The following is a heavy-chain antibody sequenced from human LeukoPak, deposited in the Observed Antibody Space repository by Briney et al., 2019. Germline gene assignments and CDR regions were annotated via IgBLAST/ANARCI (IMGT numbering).Heavy chain of an antibody. Sequence: GRSLRLSCAASGFTFSSYAMHWVRQAPGKGLEWVAVISYDGSNKYYADSVKGRFTISRDNSKNTLYLQMNSLRAEDTAVYYCAIQLSSSGYYFDYWGQGNLVTVSA. CDR1: GFTFSSYA. D-gene: IGHD5-18*01. CDR2: ISYDGSNK. V-gene: IGHV3-30*04. CDR3: AIQLSSSGYYFDY. J-gene: IGHJ4*02.